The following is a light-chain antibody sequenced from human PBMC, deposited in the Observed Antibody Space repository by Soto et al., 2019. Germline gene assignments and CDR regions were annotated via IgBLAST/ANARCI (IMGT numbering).Light chain of an antibody. CDR2: LGS. Sequence: DIVMSQSPLSLPVTPGEPASISCRSSQSLLHSNGYNYLDWYLQKPGQSPQLLIYLGSNRASGVTDRFSGSGSGTDFTLKISRVEADDVGVYYCMQALQSPFTFGPGTKVDLK. J-gene: IGKJ3*01. CDR3: MQALQSPFT. CDR1: QSLLHSNGYNY. V-gene: IGKV2-28*01.